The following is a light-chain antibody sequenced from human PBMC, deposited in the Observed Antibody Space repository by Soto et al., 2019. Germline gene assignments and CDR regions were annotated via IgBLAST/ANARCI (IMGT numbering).Light chain of an antibody. V-gene: IGKV1-5*03. J-gene: IGKJ1*01. CDR1: QSISSW. CDR2: KAS. Sequence: DIQMTQSPSTLSASVGDRVTITCRPSQSISSWLAWYQQKPGKAPKLLIYKASSLESGVPSRFSGSGSGTEFSLTISSLQPDDFATYYCQQYNSLPTFGQGTKV. CDR3: QQYNSLPT.